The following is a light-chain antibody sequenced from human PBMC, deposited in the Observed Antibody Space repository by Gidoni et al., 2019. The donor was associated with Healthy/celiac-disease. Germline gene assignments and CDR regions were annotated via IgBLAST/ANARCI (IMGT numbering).Light chain of an antibody. Sequence: DIQMTQSPSSLSASVGDRVTITCRGSQSISNYLNWYQQKPGKAPKLLIYAASSLQSGVPSRFSGSGSGTDFTLTISSLQPEDFATYYCQQSYSTWYTFGQGTKLEIK. V-gene: IGKV1-39*01. CDR2: AAS. J-gene: IGKJ2*01. CDR1: QSISNY. CDR3: QQSYSTWYT.